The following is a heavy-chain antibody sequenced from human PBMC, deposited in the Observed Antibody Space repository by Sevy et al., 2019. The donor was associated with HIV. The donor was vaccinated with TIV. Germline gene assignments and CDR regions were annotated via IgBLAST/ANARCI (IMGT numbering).Heavy chain of an antibody. V-gene: IGHV3-15*01. CDR3: TTDRYGSGSYSYYYYGMDV. J-gene: IGHJ6*02. CDR1: GFTFSNAW. Sequence: GGSLRLSCAASGFTFSNAWMSWVRQAPGKGLEWVGRIKSKTDGGTTDYAAPVKGRFTISRDDSKNTLYLQMNSLKTKDTAVYYCTTDRYGSGSYSYYYYGMDVWGQGTTVTVSS. CDR2: IKSKTDGGTT. D-gene: IGHD3-10*01.